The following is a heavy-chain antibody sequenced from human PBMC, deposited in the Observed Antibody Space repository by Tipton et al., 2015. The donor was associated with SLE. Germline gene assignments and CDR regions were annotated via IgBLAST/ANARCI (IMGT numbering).Heavy chain of an antibody. V-gene: IGHV4-38-2*01. CDR2: IYHSGST. CDR3: ARARLGYGDYERWYFDL. D-gene: IGHD4-17*01. J-gene: IGHJ2*01. Sequence: TLSLTCAVSGYSISSGYYWDWIRQPPGKGLEWIGSIYHSGSTYYNPPLKSRVTISVDTSKNQFSLKLSSVTAADTAVYYCARARLGYGDYERWYFDLWGRGTLVTVSS. CDR1: GYSISSGYY.